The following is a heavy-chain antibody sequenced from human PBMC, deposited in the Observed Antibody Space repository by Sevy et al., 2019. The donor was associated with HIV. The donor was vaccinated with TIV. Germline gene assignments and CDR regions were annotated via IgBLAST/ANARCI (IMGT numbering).Heavy chain of an antibody. CDR1: GGSISSYY. CDR3: ARVSTQQLGLYYFDY. V-gene: IGHV4-59*01. CDR2: IYYSGST. J-gene: IGHJ4*02. Sequence: SETLSLTCTVSGGSISSYYWSWIRQPPGKGLEWIGYIYYSGSTNYNPSLKSRVTISVDTSKNQFSLKLGSVTAADTAVYYCARVSTQQLGLYYFDYWGQGTLVTVSS. D-gene: IGHD6-13*01.